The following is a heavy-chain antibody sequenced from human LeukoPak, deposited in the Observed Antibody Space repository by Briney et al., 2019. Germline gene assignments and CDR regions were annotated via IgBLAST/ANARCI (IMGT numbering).Heavy chain of an antibody. D-gene: IGHD3-10*01. V-gene: IGHV4-39*01. J-gene: IGHJ6*03. Sequence: PSETLSLTCTVSGGSISSSSYYWGWIRQPPGKGLEWIGSIYYSGSTYYNPSLKSRVTISVDTSKNQFSLKLSSVTAADTAVYYCARHPPTYYYGSGTYYYYYMDVWGKGTTVTVSS. CDR1: GGSISSSSYY. CDR2: IYYSGST. CDR3: ARHPPTYYYGSGTYYYYYMDV.